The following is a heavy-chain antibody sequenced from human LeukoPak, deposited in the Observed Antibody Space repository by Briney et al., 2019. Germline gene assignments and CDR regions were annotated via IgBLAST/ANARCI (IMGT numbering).Heavy chain of an antibody. V-gene: IGHV3-23*01. J-gene: IGHJ4*02. CDR3: AKDLHTSHCCLPFDY. CDR1: GFTFSNYG. CDR2: ISSSGSAK. Sequence: SGGSLRLSCAASGFTFSNYGLNWVRQAPGKGLEWVSHISSSGSAKYYADSVKGRFTISRDNSKNTLSLQMNSLRAEDTAVYYCAKDLHTSHCCLPFDYWGQGTLVTVSS. D-gene: IGHD2-2*01.